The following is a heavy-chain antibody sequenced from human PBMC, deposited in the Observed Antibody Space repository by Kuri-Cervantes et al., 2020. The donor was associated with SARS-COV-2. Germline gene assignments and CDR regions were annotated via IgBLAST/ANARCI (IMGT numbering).Heavy chain of an antibody. D-gene: IGHD1-26*01. Sequence: GESLKISCAASGFTFSDYYMSWIRQAPGKGLEWVSYISSSSSYIYYADSVKGRFTISRDNSKNTLYLQMNSLRAEDTAVYYCAKGRLLREVYFDYWGQGTLVTVSS. J-gene: IGHJ4*02. CDR2: ISSSSSYI. CDR1: GFTFSDYY. CDR3: AKGRLLREVYFDY. V-gene: IGHV3-11*05.